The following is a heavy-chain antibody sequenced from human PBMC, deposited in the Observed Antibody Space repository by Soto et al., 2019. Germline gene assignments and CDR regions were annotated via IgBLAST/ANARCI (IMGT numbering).Heavy chain of an antibody. CDR1: GFTFSPYS. CDR2: ISSGGDTI. V-gene: IGHV3-48*02. CDR3: VRDRRTIYGVVTPIDY. J-gene: IGHJ4*02. Sequence: GGSLRLSCAVSGFTFSPYSMNWVRQAPGKGLEWISYISSGGDTIYYADSVRGRFTVSRDNTKNSLYLQMDSLRDEDTAVYYCVRDRRTIYGVVTPIDYWGQGTLVTVSS. D-gene: IGHD3-3*01.